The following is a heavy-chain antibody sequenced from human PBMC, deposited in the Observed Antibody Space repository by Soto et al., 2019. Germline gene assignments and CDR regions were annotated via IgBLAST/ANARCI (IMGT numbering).Heavy chain of an antibody. CDR3: ASWGYCSGGSCYSDAFDI. D-gene: IGHD2-15*01. CDR1: GGTFSSYA. Sequence: QVQLVQSGAEVKKPGSSVKVSCKASGGTFSSYAISWVRQAPGQGLEWMGGIIPIFGTANYAQKFQGRVTITADECTSTDYMELSRLRSEDTAVYYCASWGYCSGGSCYSDAFDIWGQGTMVTVSS. CDR2: IIPIFGTA. V-gene: IGHV1-69*12. J-gene: IGHJ3*02.